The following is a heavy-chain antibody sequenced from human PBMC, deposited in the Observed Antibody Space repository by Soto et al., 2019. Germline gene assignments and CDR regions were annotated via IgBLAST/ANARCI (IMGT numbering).Heavy chain of an antibody. Sequence: EAQLVQSGGDLVQPGGSLRLSCAASGLTFSSYEMVWVRQTPGQGPEWVSYISDSGGTRHYADSLKGRFTISRVNAKNSLYLQMDNLRGEDSAVYYWARFPYYYGSGSYYNPDYLGQGTLVTVSS. V-gene: IGHV3-48*03. J-gene: IGHJ4*02. D-gene: IGHD3-10*01. CDR2: ISDSGGTR. CDR3: ARFPYYYGSGSYYNPDY. CDR1: GLTFSSYE.